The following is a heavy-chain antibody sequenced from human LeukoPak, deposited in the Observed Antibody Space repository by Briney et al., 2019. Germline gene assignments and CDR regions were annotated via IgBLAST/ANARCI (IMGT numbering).Heavy chain of an antibody. CDR2: ISGSGGST. Sequence: GGSLRLSCAASGFTLSSYAMSWVRQAPGKGLEWVSAISGSGGSTYYADSVKGRFTISRDNSKNTLYLQMNSLRAEDTAVYYCAKDRARGYCSSTSCYPFAYWGQGTLVTVSS. D-gene: IGHD2-2*01. CDR3: AKDRARGYCSSTSCYPFAY. J-gene: IGHJ4*02. CDR1: GFTLSSYA. V-gene: IGHV3-23*01.